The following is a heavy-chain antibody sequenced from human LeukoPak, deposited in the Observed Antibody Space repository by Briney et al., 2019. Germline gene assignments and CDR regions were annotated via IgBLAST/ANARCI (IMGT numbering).Heavy chain of an antibody. CDR3: ARHVRGPYGSGSPIFDY. V-gene: IGHV5-10-1*01. CDR2: IDPSDSYT. Sequence: GESLRISCKGSGYSFTSYWISWVRQMPGKGLEWMGRIDPSDSYTNHSPSFQGHVTISADKSISTAYLQWSSLKASDTAMYYCARHVRGPYGSGSPIFDYWGQGTLVTVSS. J-gene: IGHJ4*02. CDR1: GYSFTSYW. D-gene: IGHD3-10*01.